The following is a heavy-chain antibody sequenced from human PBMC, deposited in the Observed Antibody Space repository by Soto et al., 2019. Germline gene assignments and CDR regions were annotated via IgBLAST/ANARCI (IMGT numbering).Heavy chain of an antibody. V-gene: IGHV3-23*01. Sequence: DVQLLESGGGLVQPGGSLRLSCAASGFTFNAYAMTWVRQAPGKGLEWVSAIGGSGGNRYYAGSVRGRFTISRDNSKDTVDLYMNSLRLEDTAVYYCARVASDYINSVDHWGQGILVSVSS. D-gene: IGHD4-4*01. CDR2: IGGSGGNR. J-gene: IGHJ4*02. CDR3: ARVASDYINSVDH. CDR1: GFTFNAYA.